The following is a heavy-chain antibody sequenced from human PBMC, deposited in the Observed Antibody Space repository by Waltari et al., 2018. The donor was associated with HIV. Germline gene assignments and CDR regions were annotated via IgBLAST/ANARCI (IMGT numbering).Heavy chain of an antibody. CDR2: IYPDDTT. CDR1: NFTISDRP. V-gene: IGHV3-53*01. Sequence: EVLLTESGGRLIQTGGSLGLSCVASNFTISDRPVTWVRQASGGSLEWVAVIYPDDTTHYADSVRGRFTISRVRSRTSVLLLMNGLFADDTGIYYCATGVRYYGPWGQGTRVTVSS. J-gene: IGHJ5*02. CDR3: ATGVRYYGP. D-gene: IGHD3-22*01.